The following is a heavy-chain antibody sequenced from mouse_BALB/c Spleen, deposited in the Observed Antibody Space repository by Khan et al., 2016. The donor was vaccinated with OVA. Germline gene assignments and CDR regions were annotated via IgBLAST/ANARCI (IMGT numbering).Heavy chain of an antibody. CDR3: SRSGYGFGAY. J-gene: IGHJ3*01. CDR1: GYAFTDYL. Sequence: QVQLQQSGAELVRPGTSVKVSCKASGYAFTDYLTEWLKQRPGQGLEWIGVINPGSGDITYNEKLKDKATLTADKSSSTAYMELTSLTSDDSAVYFCSRSGYGFGAYWGPGTLVTVSA. D-gene: IGHD3-2*02. CDR2: INPGSGDI. V-gene: IGHV1-54*03.